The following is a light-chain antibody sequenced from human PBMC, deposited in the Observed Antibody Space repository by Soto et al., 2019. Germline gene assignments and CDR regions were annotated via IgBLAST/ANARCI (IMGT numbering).Light chain of an antibody. CDR2: SAS. CDR3: QQYDTSPLT. V-gene: IGKV3-20*01. CDR1: QFVSRSY. J-gene: IGKJ4*01. Sequence: EIVLTQSPVTLAFSPVERATLSCIAGQFVSRSYLAWYQQRPGQGPRLLIHSASSRAAGIPDRFSGSESGTDFTLTISRLEPEDFAVYYCQQYDTSPLTFGGGTKVDIK.